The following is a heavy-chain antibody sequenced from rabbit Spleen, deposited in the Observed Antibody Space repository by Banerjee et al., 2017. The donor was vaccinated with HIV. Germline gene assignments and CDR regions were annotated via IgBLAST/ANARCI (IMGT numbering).Heavy chain of an antibody. D-gene: IGHD7-1*01. CDR3: ARFYAGYGDFGFAAM. CDR1: GFDLSSYYY. CDR2: IDPVFGSA. J-gene: IGHJ6*01. V-gene: IGHV1S43*01. Sequence: QSLEESGGDLVKPGASLTLTYTASGFDLSSYYYMCWVRQAPGNGLEWIGYIDPVFGSAYYASWVNGRFSISRENTQNTLYLQLDSLTAADTATYFCARFYAGYGDFGFAAMWGPGTLVT.